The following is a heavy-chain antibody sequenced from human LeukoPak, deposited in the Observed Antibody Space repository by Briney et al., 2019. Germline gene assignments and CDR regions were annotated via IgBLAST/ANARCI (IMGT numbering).Heavy chain of an antibody. J-gene: IGHJ4*02. CDR1: GFTLGGHD. CDR3: VREVRGYHYTYFDY. Sequence: GGSLRLSCTASGFTLGGHDMHWVRQTTGDGLEWVAAVSAGHHAFYAGSVKGRFTVSREDAKNSLYLQMNSLRAGDTAVYYRVREVRGYHYTYFDYWGQGSLVTVSS. D-gene: IGHD4-11*01. CDR2: VSAGHHA. V-gene: IGHV3-13*01.